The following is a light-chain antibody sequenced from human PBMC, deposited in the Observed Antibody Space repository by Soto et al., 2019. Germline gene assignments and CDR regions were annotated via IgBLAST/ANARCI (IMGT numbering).Light chain of an antibody. V-gene: IGKV3-11*01. CDR3: QQRNNWPPWT. CDR1: QSISTY. Sequence: EIVLTQSPATLSLSPGERATLSCRASQSISTYLAWYQQKPGQAPRLLIYDASNRATGVPARFSGSGYGTDFTITISSLEPEDFAVYYCQQRNNWPPWTFGQGTKVEIK. CDR2: DAS. J-gene: IGKJ1*01.